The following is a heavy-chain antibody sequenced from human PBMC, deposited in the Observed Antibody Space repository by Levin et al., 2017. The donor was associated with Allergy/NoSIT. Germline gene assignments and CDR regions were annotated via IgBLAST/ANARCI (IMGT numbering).Heavy chain of an antibody. J-gene: IGHJ4*02. CDR3: ARSWRGYSGYDPLLDY. D-gene: IGHD5-12*01. CDR2: IWYDGGNK. Sequence: GESLKISCAASGFTFSNYGMHWVRQAPGKGLEWVAVIWYDGGNKYYAHSIKGRFTISRDNSKNTLYLHMNSLRAEDTAVYYCARSWRGYSGYDPLLDYWGQGTLVTVSS. V-gene: IGHV3-33*01. CDR1: GFTFSNYG.